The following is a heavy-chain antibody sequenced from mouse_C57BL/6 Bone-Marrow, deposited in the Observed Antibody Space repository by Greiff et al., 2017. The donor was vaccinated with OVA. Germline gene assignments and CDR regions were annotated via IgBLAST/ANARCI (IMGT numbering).Heavy chain of an antibody. V-gene: IGHV7-3*01. J-gene: IGHJ1*03. Sequence: EVKLVESGGGLVQPGGSLSLSCAASGFTFTDYYMSWVRPPPGKALEWLGFIRNNANCYTTEYSASLQGRFTISRDNSQSILYLSMTALRAEDSATSDCARDTTGLASYWYFDVWGTGTTVTVSS. CDR1: GFTFTDYY. D-gene: IGHD1-1*01. CDR2: IRNNANCYTT. CDR3: ARDTTGLASYWYFDV.